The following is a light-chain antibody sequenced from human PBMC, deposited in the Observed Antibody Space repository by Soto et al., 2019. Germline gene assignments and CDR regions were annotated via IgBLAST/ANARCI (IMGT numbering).Light chain of an antibody. Sequence: EIVMTQSPATLSVSPGERATLSCRASQSISSNLAWYQQIPGQAPRLLIYGASTRATGIPARFSGSGPGTEFTLTISSLQSEDFAVYYCHQYNNWPPITFGQGTRLEIK. J-gene: IGKJ5*01. CDR3: HQYNNWPPIT. CDR1: QSISSN. CDR2: GAS. V-gene: IGKV3-15*01.